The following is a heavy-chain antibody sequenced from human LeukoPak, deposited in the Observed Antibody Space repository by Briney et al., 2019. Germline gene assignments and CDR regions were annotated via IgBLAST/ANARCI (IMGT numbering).Heavy chain of an antibody. V-gene: IGHV3-74*01. J-gene: IGHJ4*02. CDR2: INSDGSST. CDR3: ARAVRAHPPADF. CDR1: GFTFSSYE. D-gene: IGHD3-3*01. Sequence: GGSLRLSCAASGFTFSSYEMNWVRQAPGKGLEWVSRINSDGSSTTYADSVKGRSSISRDNAKNTLYLHMSSLRAEDTGVYYCARAVRAHPPADFWGQGTLVTVSS.